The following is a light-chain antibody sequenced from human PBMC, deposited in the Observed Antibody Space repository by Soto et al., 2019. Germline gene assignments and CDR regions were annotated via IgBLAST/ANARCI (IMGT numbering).Light chain of an antibody. CDR2: WAS. CDR3: QQYCSTPLT. CDR1: ESVLYSSNNKNY. Sequence: IVMTQSPDSLAVSLGERATINCKSGESVLYSSNNKNYLAGYQQIPGQPTKLLIYWASTLQSRVPDRFSGSGSATDFTLTISSLKAEDVAVYDCQQYCSTPLTFGGGTKVDIK. V-gene: IGKV4-1*01. J-gene: IGKJ4*01.